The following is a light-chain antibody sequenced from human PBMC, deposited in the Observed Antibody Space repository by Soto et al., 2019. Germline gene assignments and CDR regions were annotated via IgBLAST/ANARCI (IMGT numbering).Light chain of an antibody. Sequence: QSVLTQPRSVSGSPGQSVTISCTGTSSDVGDYVSWCQQHPGKAPKLMIYDVSSRPSGVSNRFSGSKSGNTASLTISGLQAEDEADYYCSSYASSTTYVFGTGTKLTVL. CDR2: DVS. CDR3: SSYASSTTYV. V-gene: IGLV2-14*03. J-gene: IGLJ1*01. CDR1: SSDVGDY.